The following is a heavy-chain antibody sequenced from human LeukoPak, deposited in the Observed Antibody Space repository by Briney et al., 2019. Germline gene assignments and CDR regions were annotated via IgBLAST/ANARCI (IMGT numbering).Heavy chain of an antibody. J-gene: IGHJ4*02. V-gene: IGHV1-69*04. Sequence: SVKVSCKASGGTFSSYAISWVRQAPGQGLEWMGRIIPILGIANYAQEFQGRVTITADKSTSTAYMELSSLRSEDTAVYYCARDGYSVLFDYWGQGTLVTVSS. CDR3: ARDGYSVLFDY. D-gene: IGHD5-24*01. CDR1: GGTFSSYA. CDR2: IIPILGIA.